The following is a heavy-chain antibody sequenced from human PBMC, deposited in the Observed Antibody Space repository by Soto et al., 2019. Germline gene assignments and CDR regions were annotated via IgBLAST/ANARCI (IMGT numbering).Heavy chain of an antibody. V-gene: IGHV2-5*02. CDR2: ISWDDDK. CDR1: GFSLSSTRMA. D-gene: IGHD6-19*01. CDR3: AHIVVAGLGYYFDY. J-gene: IGHJ4*02. Sequence: QITLKESGPTLVKPTQTLTLTCTFSGFSLSSTRMAVGWIRQPPGKALEWLALISWDDDKRYSPVLKSRLTITKDTSKNQVVLTMSNMDPVDTARYYCAHIVVAGLGYYFDYWGQGTLVTVSS.